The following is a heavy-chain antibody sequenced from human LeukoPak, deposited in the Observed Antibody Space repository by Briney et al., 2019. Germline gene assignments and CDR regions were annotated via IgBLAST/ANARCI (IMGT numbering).Heavy chain of an antibody. D-gene: IGHD3-10*01. CDR1: VYTFTSYY. CDR3: SRDSRGSDEQSDY. CDR2: INLSGGST. V-gene: IGHV1-46*01. Sequence: ASVKVSCTASVYTFTSYYIHWVRQAPGQGLEWMGIINLSGGSTSYAQKFQGRVTMTRDTSTTTVYMELSCLISAAPAVYYCSRDSRGSDEQSDYWGEGAMVTVSS. J-gene: IGHJ4*02.